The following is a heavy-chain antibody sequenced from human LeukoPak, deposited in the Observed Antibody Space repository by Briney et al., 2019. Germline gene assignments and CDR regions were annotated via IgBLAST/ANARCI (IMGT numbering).Heavy chain of an antibody. CDR2: ISYDGSNK. V-gene: IGHV3-30-3*01. CDR1: GFTFSSYA. Sequence: GGSLRLSCAASGFTFSSYAMHWVRQAPGKGLEWVAVISYDGSNKYYADSVKGRFTISRDNSKNTLYLQMNSLRAEDTAVYYCARSRWELNWFDPWGQGTLVTVSS. J-gene: IGHJ5*02. CDR3: ARSRWELNWFDP. D-gene: IGHD1-26*01.